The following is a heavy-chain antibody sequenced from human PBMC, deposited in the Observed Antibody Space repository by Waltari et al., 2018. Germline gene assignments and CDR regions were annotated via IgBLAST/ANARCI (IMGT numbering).Heavy chain of an antibody. J-gene: IGHJ5*02. CDR1: GGTFSSYA. CDR3: ARSPYYDFWSGYWGGWFDP. Sequence: QVQLVQSGAEVKKPGSSVKVSCKASGGTFSSYAISWVRQAPGQGLEWMGGIIPIFGKANYAQKFQGRVTITADESTSTAYMELSSLRSEDTAVYYCARSPYYDFWSGYWGGWFDPWGQGTLVTVSS. V-gene: IGHV1-69*01. CDR2: IIPIFGKA. D-gene: IGHD3-3*01.